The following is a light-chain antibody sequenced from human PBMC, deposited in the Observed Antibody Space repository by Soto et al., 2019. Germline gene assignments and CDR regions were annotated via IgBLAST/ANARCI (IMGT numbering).Light chain of an antibody. J-gene: IGKJ5*01. CDR1: ESFSNY. Sequence: EIVLTHSPGTLSLSPGERGTLSCRASESFSNYLAWYQQKPGQTPRLLIYDASTRATGIPARFSGSGSGTDFTLTISSLEPEDFAVYYCQQRRNWQVTFGQGTRLEIK. CDR3: QQRRNWQVT. CDR2: DAS. V-gene: IGKV3-11*01.